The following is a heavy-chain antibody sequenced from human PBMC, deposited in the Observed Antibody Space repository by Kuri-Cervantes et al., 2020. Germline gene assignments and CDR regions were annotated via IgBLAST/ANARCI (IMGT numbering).Heavy chain of an antibody. D-gene: IGHD4-17*01. J-gene: IGHJ4*02. CDR3: ARGTVTATDY. CDR2: IIPIFGTA. Sequence: SVKVSCKASGYTFTSYGISWVRQAPGQGLEWMGGIIPIFGTANYAQKFQGRVTITADESTSTAYMELSSLRSEDTAVYYYARGTVTATDYWGQGTLVTVSS. CDR1: GYTFTSYG. V-gene: IGHV1-69*13.